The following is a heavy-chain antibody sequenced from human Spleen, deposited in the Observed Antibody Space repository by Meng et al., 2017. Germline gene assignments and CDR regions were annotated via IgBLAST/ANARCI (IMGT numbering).Heavy chain of an antibody. J-gene: IGHJ6*02. CDR2: ISWDGGST. V-gene: IGHV3-43D*03. CDR1: GFTVSHNY. CDR3: AKDMNRITIFWHYYGMDV. Sequence: GESLKISCAASGFTVSHNYMSWVRQAPGKGLEWVSLISWDGGSTYYADSVKGRFTISRDNSKNSLYLQMNSLRAEDTALYYCAKDMNRITIFWHYYGMDVWGQGTTVTVSS. D-gene: IGHD3-9*01.